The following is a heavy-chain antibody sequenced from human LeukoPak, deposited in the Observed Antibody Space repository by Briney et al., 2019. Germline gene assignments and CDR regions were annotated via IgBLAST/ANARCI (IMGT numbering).Heavy chain of an antibody. Sequence: ASVKVSCKASGYTFTGYYIHWVRQAPGQGLEWMGWVNPNSGDTNYPQKFQGRVTMTRDTSITTAYMELTGLRSDDTAVYYCARGPGYSSGWYGVSGLDYWGQGTLVTVSS. V-gene: IGHV1-2*02. CDR3: ARGPGYSSGWYGVSGLDY. D-gene: IGHD6-19*01. J-gene: IGHJ4*02. CDR2: VNPNSGDT. CDR1: GYTFTGYY.